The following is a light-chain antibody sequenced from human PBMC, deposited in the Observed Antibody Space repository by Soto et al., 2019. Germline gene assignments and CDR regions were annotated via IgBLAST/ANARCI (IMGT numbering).Light chain of an antibody. V-gene: IGKV1-6*01. CDR1: QGIRND. Sequence: AIQMTQSPSSLSASVGDRVTITCRASQGIRNDLGWYQQKPGKAPKLLIYAASRLQSGVPSRVSGSGSGTDVTLTISSLQPEDFATYYCLQDYNYPPTFGQGTKVEIK. CDR3: LQDYNYPPT. CDR2: AAS. J-gene: IGKJ1*01.